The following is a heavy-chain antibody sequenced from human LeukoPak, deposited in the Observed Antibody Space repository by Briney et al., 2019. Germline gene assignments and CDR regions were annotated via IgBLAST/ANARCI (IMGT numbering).Heavy chain of an antibody. J-gene: IGHJ4*02. CDR2: ISSSSSTL. Sequence: GGSLRLSCAASGFTFTSYTMNWVRQAPGKGLEWVSYISSSSSTLHYADSVKGRFTIPRDNAKNSLYLQMDSLRDEDTAIYYCARGKNYSPTFDFWGQGVLVTVSS. CDR3: ARGKNYSPTFDF. D-gene: IGHD6-13*01. V-gene: IGHV3-48*02. CDR1: GFTFTSYT.